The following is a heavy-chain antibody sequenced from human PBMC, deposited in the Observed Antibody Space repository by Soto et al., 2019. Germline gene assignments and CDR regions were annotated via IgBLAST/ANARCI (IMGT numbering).Heavy chain of an antibody. D-gene: IGHD2-21*02. CDR1: GYTFTSYA. V-gene: IGHV1-3*01. Sequence: ASVKVSCKASGYTFTSYAMHWVRQAPGQRLEWMGWINAGNGNTKYSQKFQGRVTITRDTSASTAYMELSSLRSEDTAVYYCARSIVVVTALDYWGQGTLATVSS. CDR3: ARSIVVVTALDY. J-gene: IGHJ4*02. CDR2: INAGNGNT.